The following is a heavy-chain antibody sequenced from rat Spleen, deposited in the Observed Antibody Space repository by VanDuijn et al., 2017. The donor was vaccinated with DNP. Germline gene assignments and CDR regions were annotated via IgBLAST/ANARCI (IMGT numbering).Heavy chain of an antibody. J-gene: IGHJ2*01. D-gene: IGHD2-2*01. V-gene: IGHV2-8*01. Sequence: QVQLTESGPGLVQPSETLSLTCSVSGFSLTGYSVYWVRQPSGKGLEWLGRMRYNGDTSYNSTLKSRLSISRDTSKSQVFLKMNSLQTEDTATYYCARGIPDFDYWGQGVMVTVSS. CDR3: ARGIPDFDY. CDR2: MRYNGDT. CDR1: GFSLTGYS.